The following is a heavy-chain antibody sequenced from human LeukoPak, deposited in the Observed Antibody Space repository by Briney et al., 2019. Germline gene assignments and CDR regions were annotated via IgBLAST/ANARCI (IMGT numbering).Heavy chain of an antibody. Sequence: GGSLRLSCAASGFTFSSYAMHWVRQAPGKGLGWVAVISYDGSNKYYADSVKGRFTISRGNSKNTLYLQMNSLRAEDTAVYYCAREIYLAVAGISELDYWGQGTLVTVSS. CDR1: GFTFSSYA. D-gene: IGHD6-19*01. V-gene: IGHV3-30-3*01. CDR3: AREIYLAVAGISELDY. J-gene: IGHJ4*02. CDR2: ISYDGSNK.